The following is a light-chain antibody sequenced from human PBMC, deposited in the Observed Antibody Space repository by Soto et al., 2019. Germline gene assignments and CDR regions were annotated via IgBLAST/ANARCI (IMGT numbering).Light chain of an antibody. Sequence: EVVLTQSPATLSLSPGERATLSCWASQSVSSKLAWYQQKPGQAPRLLIYDASTRATGIPARFSGSGSGTDFTLIISSLEPEDFAVYYCQQRSNWPLTFGGGTKGEIK. CDR1: QSVSSK. J-gene: IGKJ4*01. CDR2: DAS. CDR3: QQRSNWPLT. V-gene: IGKV3-11*01.